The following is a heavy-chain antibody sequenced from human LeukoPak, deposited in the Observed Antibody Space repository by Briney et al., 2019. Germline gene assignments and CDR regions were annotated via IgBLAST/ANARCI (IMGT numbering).Heavy chain of an antibody. CDR1: GGSISSSSYY. V-gene: IGHV4-39*01. J-gene: IGHJ4*02. CDR3: ARHRLYYFDY. Sequence: ASETLSPTCTVSGGSISSSSYYWGWIRQPPGKGLEWIGSIYYSGSTYYNPSLKSRVTISVDTSKNQFSLKLSSVTAADTAVYYCARHRLYYFDYWGQGTLVTVSS. CDR2: IYYSGST.